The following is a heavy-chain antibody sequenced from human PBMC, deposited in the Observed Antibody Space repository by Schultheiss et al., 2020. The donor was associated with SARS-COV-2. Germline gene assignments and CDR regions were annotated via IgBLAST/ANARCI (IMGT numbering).Heavy chain of an antibody. CDR2: IYHSGGT. J-gene: IGHJ4*02. CDR3: ARGNDYVYFFDS. D-gene: IGHD1-1*01. Sequence: SETLSLTCTVSGGSISSSSYYWGWIRQPPGKGLEWIGRIYHSGGTNYSPSLKSRVTMSVDKSKNQFSLKLNSVTAADTAVYYCARGNDYVYFFDSWGQGTLVTVSS. CDR1: GGSISSSSYY. V-gene: IGHV4-39*07.